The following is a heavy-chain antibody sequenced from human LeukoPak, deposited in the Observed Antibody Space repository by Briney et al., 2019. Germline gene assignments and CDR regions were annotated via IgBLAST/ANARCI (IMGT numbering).Heavy chain of an antibody. Sequence: GGSLRLSCAASGFTFSSYGMHWVRQAPGKGLERVAVIWYDGSNKYYADSVKGRFTISRDNSKNTLYLQMNSLRAEDTAVYYCARDSTQRTSSADYYDSSGYYYGPDYWGQGTLVTVSS. CDR2: IWYDGSNK. CDR3: ARDSTQRTSSADYYDSSGYYYGPDY. D-gene: IGHD3-22*01. J-gene: IGHJ4*02. V-gene: IGHV3-33*01. CDR1: GFTFSSYG.